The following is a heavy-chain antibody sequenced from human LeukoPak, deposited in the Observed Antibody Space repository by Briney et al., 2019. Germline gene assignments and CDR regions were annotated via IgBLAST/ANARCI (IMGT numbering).Heavy chain of an antibody. D-gene: IGHD4-11*01. CDR1: GFTFSSYS. Sequence: KPGGSLRLSCAASGFTFSSYSMNWVRQAPGKRLEWVSSISSSSSYIYYADSVKGRFTISRDNAKNSLYLQMNSLRAEDTAVYYCATYSNLLDFDYWGQGTLVTVSS. J-gene: IGHJ4*02. CDR2: ISSSSSYI. V-gene: IGHV3-21*01. CDR3: ATYSNLLDFDY.